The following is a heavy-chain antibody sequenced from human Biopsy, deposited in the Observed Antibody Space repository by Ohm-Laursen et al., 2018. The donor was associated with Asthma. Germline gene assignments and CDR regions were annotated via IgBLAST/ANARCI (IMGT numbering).Heavy chain of an antibody. J-gene: IGHJ4*01. CDR2: ISSLSRYK. CDR3: ARDFTIGSGSPFHF. CDR1: GFSFSDYY. V-gene: IGHV3-11*06. D-gene: IGHD3-10*01. Sequence: SLRLSCTALGFSFSDYYMTWMRQAPGKGLEWVSSISSLSRYKYYSDSLRGRVTISRDNAKSSLHLQMSSLRAEDTAVYFCARDFTIGSGSPFHFWGPGTLVTVSS.